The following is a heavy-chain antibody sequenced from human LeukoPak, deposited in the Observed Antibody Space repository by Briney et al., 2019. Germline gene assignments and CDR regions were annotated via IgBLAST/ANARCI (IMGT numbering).Heavy chain of an antibody. J-gene: IGHJ6*03. Sequence: SETLSLTCTVSGGSISSGDYYWSWIRQPPGKGLEWIGYIYYSGSTYYNPSLKSRVTISVDTSKNQFSLKLSSVTAADTAVYYCARGYYGSGNFGYYYMDVWGKGTTVTVSS. CDR3: ARGYYGSGNFGYYYMDV. CDR2: IYYSGST. V-gene: IGHV4-30-4*08. CDR1: GGSISSGDYY. D-gene: IGHD3-10*01.